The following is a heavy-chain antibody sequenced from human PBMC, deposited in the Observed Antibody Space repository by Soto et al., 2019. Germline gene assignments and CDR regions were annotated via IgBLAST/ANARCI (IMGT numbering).Heavy chain of an antibody. J-gene: IGHJ4*02. CDR2: IWYDGSNK. CDR1: GFTFSSYG. CDR3: ARGGRDYYDSSGYMLLGYFDY. Sequence: GGSLRLSCAASGFTFSSYGMHWVRQAPGKGLEWVAVIWYDGSNKYYADSVKGRFTISRDNSKNTLYLQMNSLRAEDTAVYYCARGGRDYYDSSGYMLLGYFDYWGQGTLVTVSS. V-gene: IGHV3-33*01. D-gene: IGHD3-22*01.